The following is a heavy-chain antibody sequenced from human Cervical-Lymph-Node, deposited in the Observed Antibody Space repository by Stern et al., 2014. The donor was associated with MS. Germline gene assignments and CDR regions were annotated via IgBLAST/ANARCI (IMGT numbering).Heavy chain of an antibody. D-gene: IGHD6-13*01. CDR2: IYDSESN. V-gene: IGHV4-59*01. Sequence: QVQLQESGPGLVQPSEPLPLTCTVSGGSISSYYWSWIRQPPGKGLEWIGYIYDSESNNYNPSLKSRVTISVDTSKNQFSLKLSSVTAADTAVYYCAREALAAGGLDYWGQGTLVTVSS. J-gene: IGHJ4*02. CDR1: GGSISSYY. CDR3: AREALAAGGLDY.